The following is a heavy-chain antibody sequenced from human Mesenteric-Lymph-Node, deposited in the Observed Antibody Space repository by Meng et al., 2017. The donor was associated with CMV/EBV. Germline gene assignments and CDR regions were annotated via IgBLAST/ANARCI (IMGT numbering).Heavy chain of an antibody. D-gene: IGHD3-3*01. Sequence: SGGSISSSSCYWGWIRQPPGKGLEWIGSIYYSGSTYYNPSLKSRVTISVDTSKNQFSLKLSSVTAADTAVYYCARQRENYDFWSDLWGQGTLVTVSS. CDR1: GGSISSSSCY. CDR3: ARQRENYDFWSDL. J-gene: IGHJ5*02. CDR2: IYYSGST. V-gene: IGHV4-39*01.